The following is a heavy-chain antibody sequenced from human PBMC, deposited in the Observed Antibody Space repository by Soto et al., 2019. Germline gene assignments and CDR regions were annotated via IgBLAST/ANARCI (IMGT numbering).Heavy chain of an antibody. CDR3: AREVVVAATSGAFDI. CDR2: IWYDGSNK. J-gene: IGHJ3*02. CDR1: GFTFSSYG. Sequence: HPGGSLRLSCAASGFTFSSYGMHWVRQAPGKGLEWVAVIWYDGSNKYYADSVKGRFTISRDNSKNTLYLQMNSLRAEDTAVYYCAREVVVAATSGAFDIWGQGTMVTVSS. V-gene: IGHV3-33*01. D-gene: IGHD2-15*01.